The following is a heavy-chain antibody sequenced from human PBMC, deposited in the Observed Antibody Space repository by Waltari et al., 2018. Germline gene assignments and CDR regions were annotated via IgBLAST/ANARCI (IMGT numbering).Heavy chain of an antibody. CDR1: GASISSSNYY. J-gene: IGHJ5*02. CDR2: IYYSGRT. Sequence: QLQLEESGPGLVKTSETLSLTCSVAGASISSSNYYWGWIRQSPAKGLQWIATIYYSGRTYYNPSLQRRVNLLGDTSKNQFSLRLNSVTAEDTAVYYCARVTIFGVYTGHWFDPWGQGALVTVSA. V-gene: IGHV4-39*02. CDR3: ARVTIFGVYTGHWFDP. D-gene: IGHD3-3*01.